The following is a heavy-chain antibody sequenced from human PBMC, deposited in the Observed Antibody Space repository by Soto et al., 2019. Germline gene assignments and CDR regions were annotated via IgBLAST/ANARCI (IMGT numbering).Heavy chain of an antibody. CDR3: ARVQEAVAGPRDYYYYGMDV. J-gene: IGHJ6*02. CDR1: GGTFSSYA. CDR2: IIPIFGTA. V-gene: IGHV1-69*13. D-gene: IGHD6-19*01. Sequence: EASVKVSCKASGGTFSSYAISWVRQAPGQGLEWMGGIIPIFGTANYAQKFQGRVTITADESTSTAYMELSSLRSEDTAVYYCARVQEAVAGPRDYYYYGMDVWGQGTTVTVSS.